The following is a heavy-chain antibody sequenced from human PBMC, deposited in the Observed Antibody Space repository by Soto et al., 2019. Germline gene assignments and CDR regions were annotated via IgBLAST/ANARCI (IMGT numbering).Heavy chain of an antibody. Sequence: PGGSLRLSCAASGFTFSSYSMNWVRQAPGKGLEWVSSISSSSSYIYYADSVKGRFTISRDNAKNSLYLQMNSLRAEDTAVYYCARDRGVVAHFDYWGQGTLVTVSS. CDR1: GFTFSSYS. J-gene: IGHJ4*02. CDR3: ARDRGVVAHFDY. CDR2: ISSSSSYI. D-gene: IGHD2-15*01. V-gene: IGHV3-21*01.